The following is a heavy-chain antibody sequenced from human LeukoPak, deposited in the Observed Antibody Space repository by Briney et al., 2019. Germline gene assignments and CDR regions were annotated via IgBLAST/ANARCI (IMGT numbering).Heavy chain of an antibody. CDR1: GGSISSYY. CDR3: ARGLGY. J-gene: IGHJ4*02. D-gene: IGHD3-16*01. Sequence: KPSETLSLTCTVSGGSISSYYWSWIRQPPGKGLEWIGEINHSGSTNYNPSLKSRVTISVDTSKNQFSLKLSSVTAADTAVYYCARGLGYWGQGTLVTVSS. V-gene: IGHV4-34*01. CDR2: INHSGST.